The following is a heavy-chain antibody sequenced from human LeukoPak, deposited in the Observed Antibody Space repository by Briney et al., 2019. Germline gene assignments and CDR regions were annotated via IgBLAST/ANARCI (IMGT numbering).Heavy chain of an antibody. Sequence: SESLSLTCTVSDGSMRSHYWSWIRQPPGKGLEWIGYIYYSGSTNYNPALKSRVTISVDTYTNKFSLKLNSVTAADTAIYYCARYFYYDRSTYYAYMDVWGKGTTVTVSS. D-gene: IGHD3-22*01. CDR2: IYYSGST. CDR3: ARYFYYDRSTYYAYMDV. CDR1: DGSMRSHY. J-gene: IGHJ6*04. V-gene: IGHV4-59*11.